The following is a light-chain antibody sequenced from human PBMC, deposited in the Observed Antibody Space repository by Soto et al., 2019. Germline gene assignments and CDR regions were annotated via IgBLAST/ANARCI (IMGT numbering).Light chain of an antibody. Sequence: IQMTRCPSALSASVGARLTITCRSSQGFFNYFSWFHQKRGKVPKRLIYAASSLQSGVPSRFSGSGSGTEFTLTISSLQPEDFATYYCLQHDSYPLTFGGGTKVEIK. V-gene: IGKV1-17*03. J-gene: IGKJ4*01. CDR3: LQHDSYPLT. CDR1: QGFFNY. CDR2: AAS.